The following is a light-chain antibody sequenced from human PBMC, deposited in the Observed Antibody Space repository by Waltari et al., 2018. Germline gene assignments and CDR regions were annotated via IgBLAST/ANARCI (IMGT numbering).Light chain of an antibody. J-gene: IGLJ2*01. V-gene: IGLV3-1*01. CDR1: TLGHKY. CDR3: QAWDGSTVI. Sequence: SYELTQSPSVSVSPGKTASISCSGDTLGHKYACWYQQKPGQSPVVVTYQDTKRPSGIPERFSGSKSGNTATLTISGTQEMDEADYYCQAWDGSTVIFGGVTKLTVL. CDR2: QDT.